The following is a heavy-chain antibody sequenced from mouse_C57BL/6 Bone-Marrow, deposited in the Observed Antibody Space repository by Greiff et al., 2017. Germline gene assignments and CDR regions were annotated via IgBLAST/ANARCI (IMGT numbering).Heavy chain of an antibody. CDR2: IYPGSGST. CDR1: GYTFTSYW. V-gene: IGHV1-55*01. Sequence: QVQLQQPGAELVKPGASVKMSCKASGYTFTSYWITWVKQRPGQGLEWIGDIYPGSGSTNYNEKFKSKATLTVATSSSTAYMQLSSLTSEDSAVYYCARRMGRDWYFDVWGTGTTVTVSS. D-gene: IGHD4-1*01. J-gene: IGHJ1*03. CDR3: ARRMGRDWYFDV.